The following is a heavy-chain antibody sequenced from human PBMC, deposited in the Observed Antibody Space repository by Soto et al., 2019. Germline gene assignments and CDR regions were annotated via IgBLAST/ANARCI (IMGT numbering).Heavy chain of an antibody. Sequence: SETLSLTCAVYGGSFSGYYWSWLRQPPGKGLEWIGEINHSGSTNYNPSLKSRVTISRDNAKNSLYLKMNSLRDEDTAVYYCATSKYDSSGYLDYWGQGTLVTVSS. CDR2: INHSGST. CDR1: GGSFSGYY. D-gene: IGHD3-22*01. CDR3: ATSKYDSSGYLDY. J-gene: IGHJ4*02. V-gene: IGHV4-34*01.